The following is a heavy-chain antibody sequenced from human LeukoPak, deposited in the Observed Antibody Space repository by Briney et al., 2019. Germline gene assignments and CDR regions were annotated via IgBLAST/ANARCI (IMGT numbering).Heavy chain of an antibody. CDR2: IYYSGST. D-gene: IGHD3-3*01. CDR1: GGSISSYY. Sequence: SETLSLTCTVSGGSISSYYWSWIRQPPGKGLEWIGYIYYSGSTNYNPSLKSRVTISVDTSKNQFSLKLSSVTAADTAVYYCARISTVLRFLEWLSPQHDAFNIWGQGTMVTVSS. CDR3: ARISTVLRFLEWLSPQHDAFNI. V-gene: IGHV4-59*01. J-gene: IGHJ3*02.